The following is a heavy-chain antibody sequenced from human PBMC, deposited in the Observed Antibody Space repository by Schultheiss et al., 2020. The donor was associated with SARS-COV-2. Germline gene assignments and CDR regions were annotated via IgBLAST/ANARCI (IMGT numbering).Heavy chain of an antibody. V-gene: IGHV3-74*01. CDR3: ARDTTGGALGGMDV. CDR2: IVSDGGTT. D-gene: IGHD1-14*01. CDR1: GFTFSDYY. Sequence: GGSLRLSCAASGFTFSDYYINWIRQAPGKGLVWVSRIVSDGGTTSYADSVKGRFTISRDNSKNTLYLQMNSLRAEDTAVYYCARDTTGGALGGMDVWGQGTTVTVSS. J-gene: IGHJ6*02.